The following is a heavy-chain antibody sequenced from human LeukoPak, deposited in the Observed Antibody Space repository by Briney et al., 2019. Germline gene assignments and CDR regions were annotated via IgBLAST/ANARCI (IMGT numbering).Heavy chain of an antibody. CDR3: ASDIVPTIDQSLRDY. Sequence: GGSLRLSCAASGFTFSSYSMNWVRQAPGKGLEWVSSISSSSSYIYYADSVKGRFTISRDNAKNSMYLQMNSLRAEDTAVYYCASDIVPTIDQSLRDYWGQGTLVTVSS. CDR1: GFTFSSYS. D-gene: IGHD5-12*01. J-gene: IGHJ4*02. V-gene: IGHV3-21*01. CDR2: ISSSSSYI.